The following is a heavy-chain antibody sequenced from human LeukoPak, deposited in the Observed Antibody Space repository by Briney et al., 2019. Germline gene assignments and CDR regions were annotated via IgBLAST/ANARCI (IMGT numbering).Heavy chain of an antibody. CDR3: TRRQQLVYGLDV. J-gene: IGHJ6*02. Sequence: GGSLRLSCAASGFTFSVFEMNWVRQAPGKGLEWVSYISSSGSTIYYADSVKGRFTISRDNAKNMLYLQMNSLRAEDTAVYYCTRRQQLVYGLDVWGQGTTVTVSS. V-gene: IGHV3-48*03. D-gene: IGHD6-13*01. CDR1: GFTFSVFE. CDR2: ISSSGSTI.